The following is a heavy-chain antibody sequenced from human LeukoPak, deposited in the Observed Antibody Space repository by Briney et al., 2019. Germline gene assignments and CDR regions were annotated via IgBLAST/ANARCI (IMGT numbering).Heavy chain of an antibody. Sequence: GATLRLSRAATGSSWTSEWMYGVPQALGKRLVWGARINSDGRDTNYADSVKGRFAISRDNARNTVYLQMNCLRAEDTTVYYCAREWVPSDITMKWDQGTMVTVSS. CDR3: AREWVPSDITMK. D-gene: IGHD3-22*01. V-gene: IGHV3-74*01. CDR2: INSDGRDT. CDR1: GSSWTSEW. J-gene: IGHJ3*01.